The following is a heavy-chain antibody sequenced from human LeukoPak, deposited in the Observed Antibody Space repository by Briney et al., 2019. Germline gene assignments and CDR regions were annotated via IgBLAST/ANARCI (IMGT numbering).Heavy chain of an antibody. CDR2: INLNRGGP. V-gene: IGHV1-2*02. Sequence: GTVKASCAVSAYTCTGYYLHSVRQAPAKGLEWMSWINLNRGGPNYAKKFQGRVTMTTDTSISTAYMELSRLRSDDTAVYYCARWYCSSGSCYRYNWFDPWGQGTLVTVSS. CDR3: ARWYCSSGSCYRYNWFDP. J-gene: IGHJ5*02. CDR1: AYTCTGYY. D-gene: IGHD2-15*01.